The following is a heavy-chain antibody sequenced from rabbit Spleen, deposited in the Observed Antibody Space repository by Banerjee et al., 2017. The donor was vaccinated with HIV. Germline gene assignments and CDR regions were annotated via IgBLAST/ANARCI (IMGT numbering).Heavy chain of an antibody. CDR3: ARDFYL. CDR1: GFDFSRYG. CDR2: IDPVFGST. J-gene: IGHJ4*01. V-gene: IGHV1S47*01. Sequence: QEQLVESGGGLVQPGGSLKLSCKASGFDFSRYGVSWVRQAPGKGLEWIGYIDPVFGSTYYASWVNGRFTISSHNAQNTLYLQLNSLTAADTATYFCARDFYLWGPGTLVTVS.